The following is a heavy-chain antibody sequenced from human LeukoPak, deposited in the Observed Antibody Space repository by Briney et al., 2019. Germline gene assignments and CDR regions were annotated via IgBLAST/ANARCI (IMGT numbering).Heavy chain of an antibody. D-gene: IGHD6-13*01. CDR3: AVHPGIAAAGALDY. J-gene: IGHJ4*02. CDR1: GFTFSSYA. CDR2: VSGSGSST. Sequence: GGSLRLSCAASGFTFSSYAMSWVRQAPGKGLEWVSIVSGSGSSTDYANSVKGRFTISRDNSRNTLYLQMNSLRAEDTALYYCAVHPGIAAAGALDYWGQGTLVTVSS. V-gene: IGHV3-23*01.